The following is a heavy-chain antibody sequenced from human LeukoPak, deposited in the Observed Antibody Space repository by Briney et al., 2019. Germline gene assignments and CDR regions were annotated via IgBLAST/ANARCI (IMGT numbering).Heavy chain of an antibody. CDR3: ARVHTIFGVVIGY. J-gene: IGHJ4*02. V-gene: IGHV1-2*02. D-gene: IGHD3-3*01. Sequence: ASVTVSCKASGYTFTCYYMHWVRQAPGQGLEWMGWINPNSGGTNYAQKFQGRVTMTRDTSISTAYMELSRLRSDDTAVYYCARVHTIFGVVIGYWGQGTLVTVSS. CDR1: GYTFTCYY. CDR2: INPNSGGT.